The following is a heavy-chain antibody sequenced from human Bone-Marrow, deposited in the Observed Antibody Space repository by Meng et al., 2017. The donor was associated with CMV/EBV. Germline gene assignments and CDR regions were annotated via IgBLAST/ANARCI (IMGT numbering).Heavy chain of an antibody. J-gene: IGHJ6*02. CDR3: ARDRYSAAPGIAAAGTVSYYYYYGMDV. CDR1: GGSISSSSYY. V-gene: IGHV4-39*07. CDR2: IYYSGST. Sequence: SETLSLTCTVSGGSISSSSYYWGWIRQPPGKGLEWIGSIYYSGSTYYNPSLKSRVTISVDTSKNQFSLKLSSVTAADTAVYYCARDRYSAAPGIAAAGTVSYYYYYGMDVWGQGTTVTVSS. D-gene: IGHD6-13*01.